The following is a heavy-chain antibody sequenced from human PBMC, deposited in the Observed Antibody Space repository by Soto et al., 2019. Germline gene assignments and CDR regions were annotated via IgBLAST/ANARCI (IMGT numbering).Heavy chain of an antibody. V-gene: IGHV4-39*01. Sequence: KSSETLSLTCTVSGGSISSSSYYWGWIRQPPGKGLEWIGSIYYSGSTYYNPSLKSRVTISVDTSKNQFSLKLSSVTAADTAVYYCARHSPADLYCSSTSCYFDYFDYWGQGTLVTVSS. CDR1: GGSISSSSYY. CDR3: ARHSPADLYCSSTSCYFDYFDY. CDR2: IYYSGST. J-gene: IGHJ4*02. D-gene: IGHD2-2*01.